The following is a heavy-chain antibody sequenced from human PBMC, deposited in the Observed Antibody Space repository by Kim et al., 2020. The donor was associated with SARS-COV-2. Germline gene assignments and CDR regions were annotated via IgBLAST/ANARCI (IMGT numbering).Heavy chain of an antibody. J-gene: IGHJ5*02. Sequence: NPSLKSRVTISVATSKNQFSLKLSSVTAADTAVYYCARLSSMARGVMGGTWGQGTLVTVSS. D-gene: IGHD3-10*01. CDR3: ARLSSMARGVMGGT. V-gene: IGHV4-39*07.